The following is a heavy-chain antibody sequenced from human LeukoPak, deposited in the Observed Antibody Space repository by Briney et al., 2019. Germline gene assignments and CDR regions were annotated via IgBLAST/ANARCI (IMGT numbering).Heavy chain of an antibody. CDR1: GFTFSSYW. J-gene: IGHJ4*02. Sequence: GGSLRLSCAASGFTFSSYWMSWARQAPGQGRDWVANIKQDGSEKYYVDSVKGRFTISRDNAKNSLYLQMNSLRAEDTAVYYCARDDSRSTFDYWGQGTLVTVSS. CDR3: ARDDSRSTFDY. V-gene: IGHV3-7*01. CDR2: IKQDGSEK. D-gene: IGHD6-6*01.